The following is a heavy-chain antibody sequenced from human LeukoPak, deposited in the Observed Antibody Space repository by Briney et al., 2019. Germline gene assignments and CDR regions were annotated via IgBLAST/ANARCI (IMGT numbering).Heavy chain of an antibody. CDR2: IKSKTDGGTT. CDR1: GFTFSNAW. Sequence: GGSLRLSCAASGFTFSNAWMSWVRQAPGKRLEWVGRIKSKTDGGTTDYAAPVKGRFTISRDDSKNTLYLQMNSLKTEHARVNYCTTDVEWDYGDYNFDYWGQGTLVTVSS. CDR3: TTDVEWDYGDYNFDY. D-gene: IGHD4-17*01. J-gene: IGHJ4*02. V-gene: IGHV3-15*01.